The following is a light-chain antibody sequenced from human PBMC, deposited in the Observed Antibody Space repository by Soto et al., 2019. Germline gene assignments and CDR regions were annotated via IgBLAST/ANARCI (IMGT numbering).Light chain of an antibody. Sequence: QSVLTQPASVSGSPGQSITISCTGTSSDVGGYSRVSWYQHHPGKAPKLIIYEVSIRPSGVSHRFSGSKSGNTASLTISGLQAEDEDDYYCSSYTSSNTFVFGTGTKVTVL. CDR1: SSDVGGYSR. CDR2: EVS. V-gene: IGLV2-14*01. CDR3: SSYTSSNTFV. J-gene: IGLJ1*01.